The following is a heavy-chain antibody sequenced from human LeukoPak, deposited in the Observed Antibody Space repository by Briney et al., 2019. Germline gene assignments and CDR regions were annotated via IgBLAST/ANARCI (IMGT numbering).Heavy chain of an antibody. Sequence: SETLSLTCTVSGYSISSGYYWGWIRQPPGKGLEWIGSIYHSGSTYYNPSFKSRVTISVDTSKNQFSLKLTSVTAADTAVYYCACRDPGIAAAPLDYWGQGTLVTVSS. V-gene: IGHV4-38-2*02. D-gene: IGHD6-13*01. CDR1: GYSISSGYY. CDR3: ACRDPGIAAAPLDY. CDR2: IYHSGST. J-gene: IGHJ4*02.